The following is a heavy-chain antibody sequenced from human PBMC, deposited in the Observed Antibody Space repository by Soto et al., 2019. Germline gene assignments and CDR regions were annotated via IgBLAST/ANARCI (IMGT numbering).Heavy chain of an antibody. D-gene: IGHD3-16*02. CDR3: AGGSYRYFDY. CDR2: TYYRSKWYN. J-gene: IGHJ4*02. Sequence: PSLTCVISGDSVSSDSAAWNWIRQSPSRGLEWLGRTYYRSKWYNDYAVSVKSRITINPDTSKNQFSLQLNSVTPEDTAVYYCAGGSYRYFDYRGQGTLVTVYS. CDR1: GDSVSSDSAA. V-gene: IGHV6-1*01.